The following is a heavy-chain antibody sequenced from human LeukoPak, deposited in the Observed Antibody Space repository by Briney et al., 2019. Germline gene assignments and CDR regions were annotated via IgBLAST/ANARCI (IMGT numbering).Heavy chain of an antibody. CDR3: ARGPTISETGYFDY. V-gene: IGHV4-34*01. CDR2: INHRGDT. D-gene: IGHD1-1*01. J-gene: IGHJ4*03. CDR1: GGSFSAYY. Sequence: SQTLSLTCAVYGGSFSAYYWSWIRQSPGKGLEWIAEINHRGDTNYNPPVKSRVTISVDTSKNQFSLKVRSLTAADTAVYYCARGPTISETGYFDYWGQGTLVTVSS.